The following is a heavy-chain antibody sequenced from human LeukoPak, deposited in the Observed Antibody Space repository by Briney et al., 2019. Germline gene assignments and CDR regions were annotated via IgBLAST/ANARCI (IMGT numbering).Heavy chain of an antibody. CDR2: VYHSGST. J-gene: IGHJ6*03. D-gene: IGHD2-2*01. CDR1: GASIRSSY. CDR3: ARDHCGTTSCYSSSYYMDV. Sequence: SETLSLTFSVSGASIRSSYWTWIRQPPGKGLEWIGNVYHSGSTNYNPSLKSRVTISVDTSKSQFSLWLHSVTAADTAVYYCARDHCGTTSCYSSSYYMDVWGKGTTVTVSS. V-gene: IGHV4-59*01.